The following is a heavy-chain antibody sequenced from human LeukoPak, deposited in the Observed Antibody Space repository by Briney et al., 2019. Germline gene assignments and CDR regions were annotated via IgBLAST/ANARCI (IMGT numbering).Heavy chain of an antibody. Sequence: GGSLRLSCAVSGFTFSSYSMNCVRQAPGKGLEWVSSISSSSSYIYHADSVKGRFTISRDNAKNSLYLQMNSLRAEDTAVYYCARDRHHRFGELFPWGQGTRVTVSS. CDR2: ISSSSSYI. D-gene: IGHD3-10*01. CDR1: GFTFSSYS. J-gene: IGHJ4*02. V-gene: IGHV3-21*01. CDR3: ARDRHHRFGELFP.